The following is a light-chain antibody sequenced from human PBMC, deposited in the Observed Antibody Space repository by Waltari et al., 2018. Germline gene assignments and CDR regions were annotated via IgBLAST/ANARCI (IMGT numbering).Light chain of an antibody. Sequence: QSVLTQSPSASGTPGQRVTFSCSGSSSNIGTLSVKWFQQLPGTAPNLLVYSDYRRPSGVPDRFSGSESGTSASLAISGLQSEDEADYYCAVWDDSLKSWVFGGRTKLTVL. CDR2: SDY. CDR3: AVWDDSLKSWV. J-gene: IGLJ3*02. V-gene: IGLV1-44*01. CDR1: SSNIGTLS.